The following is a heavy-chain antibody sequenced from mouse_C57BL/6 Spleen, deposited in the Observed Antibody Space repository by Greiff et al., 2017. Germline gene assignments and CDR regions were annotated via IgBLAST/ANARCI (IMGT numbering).Heavy chain of an antibody. CDR2: ISYDGSN. CDR1: GYSITSGYY. CDR3: ARDSYYGNH. Sequence: ESGPGLVKPSQSLSLTCSVTGYSITSGYYWNWIRQFPGNKLEWMGYISYDGSNNYNPSLKNRISITRDTSKNQFFLKLNSVTTEDTATYYCARDSYYGNHGGQGTTLTVSS. J-gene: IGHJ2*01. D-gene: IGHD2-10*01. V-gene: IGHV3-6*01.